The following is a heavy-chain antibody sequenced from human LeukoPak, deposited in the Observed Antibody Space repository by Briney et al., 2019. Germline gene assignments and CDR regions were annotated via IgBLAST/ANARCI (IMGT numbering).Heavy chain of an antibody. CDR1: GYSISSGYY. D-gene: IGHD6-6*01. V-gene: IGHV4-38-2*01. CDR2: IYHSGST. CDR3: ARCGQLVTSYYYYMDV. Sequence: SETLSLTCAVSGYSISSGYYWGWIRQPPGKGLEWIGSIYHSGSTYYNPSLKSRVTISVDTSKNQFSLKLSSVTAADTAVYYCARCGQLVTSYYYYMDVWGKGTTVTVSS. J-gene: IGHJ6*03.